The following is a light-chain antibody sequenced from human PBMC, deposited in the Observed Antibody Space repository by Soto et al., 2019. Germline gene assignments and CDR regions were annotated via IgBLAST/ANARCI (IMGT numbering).Light chain of an antibody. V-gene: IGLV2-14*01. CDR1: SSDVGAYIF. CDR2: AVS. Sequence: QSALTQPASVSGSPGQSITISCTGTSSDVGAYIFVSWHQQHPGKAPKLMIYAVSSRPSGVSYRFSGSKSGNTASLTISGLQAEDEADYYCSSYTSSSSYVFGTGTKVTVL. J-gene: IGLJ1*01. CDR3: SSYTSSSSYV.